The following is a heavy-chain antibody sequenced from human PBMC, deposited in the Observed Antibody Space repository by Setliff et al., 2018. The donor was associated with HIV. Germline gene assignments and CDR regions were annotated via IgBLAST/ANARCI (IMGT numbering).Heavy chain of an antibody. D-gene: IGHD6-13*01. CDR2: INTSGSA. J-gene: IGHJ5*02. Sequence: SETLSLTCTVSNGSISSGTFYWNWIRQPAGKGLEWIGRINTSGSANYNPSLKSRVTISVDKSQNQFSLKLSSVTAADTAVYYCARDFKRYNSPCRFDPWGQGTLVTVSS. CDR3: ARDFKRYNSPCRFDP. CDR1: NGSISSGTFY. V-gene: IGHV4-61*02.